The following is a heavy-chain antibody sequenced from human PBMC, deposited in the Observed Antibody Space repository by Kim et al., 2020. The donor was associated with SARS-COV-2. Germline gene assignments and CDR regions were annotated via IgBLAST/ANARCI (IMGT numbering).Heavy chain of an antibody. CDR3: ARFSWQLASFDY. V-gene: IGHV3-74*01. D-gene: IGHD6-6*01. Sequence: SYADSVKGRLTISRDDAKNTLYLQMNSLRAEDTGVYYCARFSWQLASFDYWGQGTLVTVSS. J-gene: IGHJ4*02.